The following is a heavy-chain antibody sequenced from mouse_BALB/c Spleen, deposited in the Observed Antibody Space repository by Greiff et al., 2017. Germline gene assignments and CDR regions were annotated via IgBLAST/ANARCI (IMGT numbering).Heavy chain of an antibody. CDR2: ISSGGSYT. J-gene: IGHJ4*01. D-gene: IGHD1-1*01. CDR1: GFTFSSYA. CDR3: AINRITTANYYAMDY. V-gene: IGHV5-9-4*01. Sequence: EVQGVESGGGLVKPGGSLKLSCAASGFTFSSYAMSWVRQSPEKRLEWVAEISSGGSYTYYPDTVTGRFTISRDNAKNTLYLEMSSLRSEDTAMYYCAINRITTANYYAMDYWGQGTSVTVSS.